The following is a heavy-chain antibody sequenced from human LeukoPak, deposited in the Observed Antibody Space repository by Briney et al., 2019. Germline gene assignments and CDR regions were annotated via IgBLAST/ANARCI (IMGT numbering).Heavy chain of an antibody. CDR2: IIPIFGTA. D-gene: IGHD3-22*01. V-gene: IGHV1-69*06. CDR1: GGTFSSYA. J-gene: IGHJ4*02. CDR3: ARVMNYYDSSGPTQGTSIDY. Sequence: SVKISCKASGGTFSSYAISWVRQAPGQGLEWMGGIIPIFGTANYAQKFQGRVTITADKSTSTAYMELSSLRSDDTAVYYCARVMNYYDSSGPTQGTSIDYWGQGTLVTVSS.